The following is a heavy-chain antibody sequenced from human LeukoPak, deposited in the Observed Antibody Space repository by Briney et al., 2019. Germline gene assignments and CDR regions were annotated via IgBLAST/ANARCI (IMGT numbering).Heavy chain of an antibody. Sequence: SETLSLTCTVSDDSITMYYWGWIRQPPGKGLEWIGNIYHSGSTYYKPSLKSRVTISVETSKNQFSLKLSSVTAADTAVYYCARGPGANYDFWSGYTYYFDYWGQGTLVTVSS. J-gene: IGHJ4*02. CDR1: DDSITMYY. V-gene: IGHV4-38-2*02. CDR2: IYHSGST. CDR3: ARGPGANYDFWSGYTYYFDY. D-gene: IGHD3-3*01.